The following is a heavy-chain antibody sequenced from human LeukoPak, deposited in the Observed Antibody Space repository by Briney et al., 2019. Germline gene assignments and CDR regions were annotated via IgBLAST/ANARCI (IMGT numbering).Heavy chain of an antibody. V-gene: IGHV3-7*01. CDR1: GFTFSSYW. CDR2: IKQDGSEK. D-gene: IGHD3-3*01. CDR3: AREIRITIFGVVTSNWFDP. Sequence: PGGSLRLSCAACGFTFSSYWMSWVRQAPGKGLEWVANIKQDGSEKYYVDSVKGRFTISRDNAKNSLYLQMNSLRAEDTAVYYCAREIRITIFGVVTSNWFDPWGQGTLVTVSS. J-gene: IGHJ5*02.